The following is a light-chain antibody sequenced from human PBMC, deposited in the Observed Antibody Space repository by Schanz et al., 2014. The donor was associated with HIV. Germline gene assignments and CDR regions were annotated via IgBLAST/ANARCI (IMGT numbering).Light chain of an antibody. CDR1: SSNIGNNY. CDR3: QSYDSSLSGSV. J-gene: IGLJ3*02. CDR2: GNS. Sequence: QSVLTQPPSMSAAPGQRVTISCSGSSSNIGNNYVSWYQQLPGTAPKLLIYGNSNRPSGVPDRFSGSKSGTSASLAITGLQAEDEADYYCQSYDSSLSGSVFGGGTKLTVL. V-gene: IGLV1-40*01.